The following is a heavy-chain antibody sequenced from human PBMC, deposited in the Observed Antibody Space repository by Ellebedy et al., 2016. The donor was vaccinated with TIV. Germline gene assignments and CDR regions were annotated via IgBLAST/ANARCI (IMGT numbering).Heavy chain of an antibody. CDR3: ARGIPILS. Sequence: ASVKVSCKASGYTFTSYFMHWVRQAPGQGLEWMAIINTRGGATKYAQKFQGRVTVTRDTSTSTAYMGLTSLTSDDTAVYYCARGIPILSWGQGTLVTVSS. J-gene: IGHJ4*02. CDR1: GYTFTSYF. V-gene: IGHV1-46*01. D-gene: IGHD2/OR15-2a*01. CDR2: INTRGGAT.